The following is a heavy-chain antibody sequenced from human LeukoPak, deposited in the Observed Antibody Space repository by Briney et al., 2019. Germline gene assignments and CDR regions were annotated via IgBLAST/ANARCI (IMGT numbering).Heavy chain of an antibody. Sequence: GGSLRLSCAASEFSVGSNYMTWVRQAPGKGLEWVSLIYSGGSTYYADSVKGRFTISRDNSKNTLYLQMNSLRAEDAALYYCARDQTTAGTDVWGQGTLVTVSS. CDR3: ARDQTTAGTDV. D-gene: IGHD6-13*01. CDR1: EFSVGSNY. CDR2: IYSGGST. J-gene: IGHJ4*02. V-gene: IGHV3-66*01.